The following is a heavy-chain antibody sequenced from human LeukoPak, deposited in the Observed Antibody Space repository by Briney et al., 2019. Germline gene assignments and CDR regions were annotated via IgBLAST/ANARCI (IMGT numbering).Heavy chain of an antibody. CDR1: GGSISSGSYY. CDR2: IYTSGST. CDR3: AREDYDILTTEFDP. D-gene: IGHD3-9*01. J-gene: IGHJ5*02. V-gene: IGHV4-61*02. Sequence: SQTLSLTCTVSGGSISSGSYYWSWIRQPAGKGLEWIGRIYTSGSTNYNPSHTSRVTISVDTSKNQFSLNLSSVTAADTAVYYCAREDYDILTTEFDPWGQGTLVTVSS.